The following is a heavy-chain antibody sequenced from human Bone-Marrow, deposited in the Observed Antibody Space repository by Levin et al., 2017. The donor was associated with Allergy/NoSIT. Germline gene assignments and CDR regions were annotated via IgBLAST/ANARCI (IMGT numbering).Heavy chain of an antibody. CDR2: IYYSGNT. Sequence: SQTLSLTCNVSGGSISTYYWSWIRPPPGQGLNWIGYIYYSGNTIYNPSLKSRVTISVDTSKNQISLKVSSVTAADTAVYYCAKHSLVGARNAFDIWGQGTMVTVSA. V-gene: IGHV4-59*08. CDR3: AKHSLVGARNAFDI. CDR1: GGSISTYY. D-gene: IGHD1-26*01. J-gene: IGHJ3*02.